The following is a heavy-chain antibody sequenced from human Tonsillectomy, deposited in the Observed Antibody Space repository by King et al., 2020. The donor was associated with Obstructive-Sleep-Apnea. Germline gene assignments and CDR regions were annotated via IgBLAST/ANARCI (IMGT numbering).Heavy chain of an antibody. Sequence: HVQLVESGAEVKKPGASVMVSCKASGYTFTGYYIHWVRQAPGQGLEWMGWINPYSGGTNYAQKFQGRVTMTRDTSISTAYMELSRLRSDDTAVYYCASAGTYYYGSGSLSAFDVWGQGTMVTVSS. J-gene: IGHJ3*01. V-gene: IGHV1-2*02. CDR1: GYTFTGYY. CDR2: INPYSGGT. CDR3: ASAGTYYYGSGSLSAFDV. D-gene: IGHD3-10*01.